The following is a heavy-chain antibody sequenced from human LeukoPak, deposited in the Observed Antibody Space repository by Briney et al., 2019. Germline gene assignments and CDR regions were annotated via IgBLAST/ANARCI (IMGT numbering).Heavy chain of an antibody. J-gene: IGHJ4*02. D-gene: IGHD2-2*01. Sequence: ASVKVSCKASGYTFTGYYINWIRQAPGQGLEWMGWINPNSGDTSYAQNFQGRVTMTTDTPISTAYMELSSLTSDDTAVYYCARRQIDCSTTTCYVDYWGQGTLDTVSS. CDR3: ARRQIDCSTTTCYVDY. CDR1: GYTFTGYY. CDR2: INPNSGDT. V-gene: IGHV1-2*02.